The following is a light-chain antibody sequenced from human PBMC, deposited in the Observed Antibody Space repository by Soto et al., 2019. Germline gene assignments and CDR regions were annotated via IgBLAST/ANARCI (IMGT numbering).Light chain of an antibody. J-gene: IGKJ3*01. V-gene: IGKV3-20*01. CDR2: GAS. CDR1: QSVSSSY. Sequence: EIVLTQSPGTLSLSPGERATLSCRASQSVSSSYLAWYQKKPGQPPRLLIYGASSRATGIPDRFSGSGSGTDFTLTISRLEPEDFAVYYCQQYGSSLFTFGPGTKVDIK. CDR3: QQYGSSLFT.